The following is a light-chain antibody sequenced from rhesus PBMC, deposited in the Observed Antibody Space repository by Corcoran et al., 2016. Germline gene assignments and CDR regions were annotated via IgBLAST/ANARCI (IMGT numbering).Light chain of an antibody. J-gene: IGKJ4*01. CDR2: KAS. CDR3: QQGYSYPLT. Sequence: DIQMTQSPSSLSASVGDRVTSTCQASQSLRNYLNWYQQKAGKIPKLLIYKASSLQSGIPSRFSGSGSGTDFTLTISSLKPEDFATYYCQQGYSYPLTFGGGTKVELK. V-gene: IGKV1S9*01. CDR1: QSLRNY.